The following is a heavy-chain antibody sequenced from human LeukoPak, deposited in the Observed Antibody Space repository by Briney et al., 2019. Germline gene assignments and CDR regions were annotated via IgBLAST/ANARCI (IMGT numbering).Heavy chain of an antibody. Sequence: GGSLRLSCAASGFTFSNAWMSWVRQAPGKGLEWVGRIKSKTDGGTTDYAAPVKGRFTISRDDSKITLYLQMNSLKTEDTAVYYCTTGITMVRGVIHLIDYWGQGTLVTVSS. J-gene: IGHJ4*02. D-gene: IGHD3-10*01. V-gene: IGHV3-15*01. CDR1: GFTFSNAW. CDR3: TTGITMVRGVIHLIDY. CDR2: IKSKTDGGTT.